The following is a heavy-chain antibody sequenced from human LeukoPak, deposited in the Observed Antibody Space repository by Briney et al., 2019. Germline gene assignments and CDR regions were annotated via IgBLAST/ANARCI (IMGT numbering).Heavy chain of an antibody. D-gene: IGHD3-3*01. V-gene: IGHV3-33*01. J-gene: IGHJ4*02. CDR2: IWYDGSNK. CDR1: GFSFSTYG. CDR3: ARGGPEWPHDY. Sequence: PGGSLRLSCAASGFSFSTYGMLWVRQAPGKGLEWVAVIWYDGSNKYYADSVKGRFTISRDNSKNTLYLQMNSLRVEDTAVYYCARGGPEWPHDYWGQGTLVTVST.